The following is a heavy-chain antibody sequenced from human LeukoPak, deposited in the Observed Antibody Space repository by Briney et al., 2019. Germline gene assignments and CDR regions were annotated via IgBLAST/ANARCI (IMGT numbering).Heavy chain of an antibody. J-gene: IGHJ4*02. Sequence: GGSLRLSCVASGFTFTDYFMSWVRQAPGKGLEWVASIKHNGGEKYYVDSVKGRFTISRGNAKNSLYLEMSSLRVEDTAVYYCARDRGWRSSGYYLYHFDYWGQGTLVTFAS. CDR1: GFTFTDYF. V-gene: IGHV3-7*01. CDR3: ARDRGWRSSGYYLYHFDY. D-gene: IGHD3-22*01. CDR2: IKHNGGEK.